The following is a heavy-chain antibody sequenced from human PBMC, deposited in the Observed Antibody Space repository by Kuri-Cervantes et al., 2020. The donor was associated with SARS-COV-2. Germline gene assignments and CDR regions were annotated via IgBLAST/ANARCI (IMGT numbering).Heavy chain of an antibody. V-gene: IGHV1-18*04. CDR3: ARDADDSSWNY. Sequence: ASVMVSSKTSGYTFTHYGINWVRQAPGQGLEWMGWISVYSGRSNVAQRFHGRVSLTTDTSANTAYMELGSLGLDDTAVYYCARDADDSSWNYWGPGSLVTVSS. D-gene: IGHD6-13*01. J-gene: IGHJ4*02. CDR1: GYTFTHYG. CDR2: ISVYSGRS.